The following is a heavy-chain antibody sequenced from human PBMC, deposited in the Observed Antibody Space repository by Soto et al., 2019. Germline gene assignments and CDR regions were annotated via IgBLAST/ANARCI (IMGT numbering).Heavy chain of an antibody. CDR3: ARVGYCSSTSCYIYFQH. V-gene: IGHV3-30*03. J-gene: IGHJ1*01. CDR2: ISYDGSNK. D-gene: IGHD2-2*02. CDR1: GFTFSSYG. Sequence: PQRLSCAASGFTFSSYGMRWVRQAPGKGLEWVANISYDGSNKYYVDSVKGRFTISRDNSKNTLYLQMNSLRAEDTAVYYCARVGYCSSTSCYIYFQHWGQGTLVTVSS.